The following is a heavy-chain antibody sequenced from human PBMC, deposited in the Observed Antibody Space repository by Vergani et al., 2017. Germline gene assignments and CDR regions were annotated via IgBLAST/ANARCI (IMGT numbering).Heavy chain of an antibody. Sequence: EVQLVESGGGLVQPGGSLRLSCAGSGFTFSSYWMSWVRQAPGKGLEWVANIRQDGSKTYYVDSVKGRFTISRDNAKNSLYLQMNSLRAEDTSVYYCARSYXRGDRCYSDWYFDLWGRGTLVTVSS. CDR1: GFTFSSYW. CDR3: ARSYXRGDRCYSDWYFDL. J-gene: IGHJ2*01. CDR2: IRQDGSKT. D-gene: IGHD2-15*01. V-gene: IGHV3-7*01.